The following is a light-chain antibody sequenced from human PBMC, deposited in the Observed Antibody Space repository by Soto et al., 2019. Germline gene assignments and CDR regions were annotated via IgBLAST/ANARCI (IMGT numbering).Light chain of an antibody. V-gene: IGKV3-20*01. CDR1: QIVSSSY. CDR3: QQHGSSPPSCT. J-gene: IGKJ1*01. CDR2: GAS. Sequence: EIVLTQSPGTLSLSPGERATLFCRVSQIVSSSYLAWYQQKPGQAPRLLIYGASSRATGIPDRFSGSGSGTDFTITISRLGPEDFAVYYCQQHGSSPPSCTFDQGTKVEIK.